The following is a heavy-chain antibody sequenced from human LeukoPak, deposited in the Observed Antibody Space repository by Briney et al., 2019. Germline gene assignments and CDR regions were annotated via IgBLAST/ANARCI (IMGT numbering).Heavy chain of an antibody. Sequence: GGSLRLSCAASGFTFSSYWMHWVRQAPGKWLVWVSRINSDGSSTSYADSVKGRFTISRDNAKNTLYLQMNSLRAEDTAVYYCARDLYGSGSYNWFDPWGQGTLVTVSS. CDR2: INSDGSST. J-gene: IGHJ5*02. CDR3: ARDLYGSGSYNWFDP. V-gene: IGHV3-74*01. D-gene: IGHD3-10*01. CDR1: GFTFSSYW.